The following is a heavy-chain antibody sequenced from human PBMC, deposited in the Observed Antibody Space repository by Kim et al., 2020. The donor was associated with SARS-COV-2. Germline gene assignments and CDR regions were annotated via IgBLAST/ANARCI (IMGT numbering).Heavy chain of an antibody. CDR2: IYTSGST. CDR3: ARAAGPNYYDSSGSVDY. D-gene: IGHD3-22*01. Sequence: SETLSLTCTVSGGSISSGSYYWSWIRQPAGKGLEWIGRIYTSGSTNYNPSLKSRVTISVDTSKNQFSLKLSSVTAADTAVYYCARAAGPNYYDSSGSVDYWGQGTLVTVSS. J-gene: IGHJ4*02. CDR1: GGSISSGSYY. V-gene: IGHV4-61*02.